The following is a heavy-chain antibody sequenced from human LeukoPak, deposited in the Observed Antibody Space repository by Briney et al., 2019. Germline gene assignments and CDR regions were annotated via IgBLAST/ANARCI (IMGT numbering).Heavy chain of an antibody. CDR3: VTRETVAAIDY. CDR2: ITSRGFTI. D-gene: IGHD6-19*01. J-gene: IGHJ4*02. CDR1: GFSFSDYY. V-gene: IGHV3-11*04. Sequence: PGGSLRLSCAASGFSFSDYYMTWIRQAPGKGLEWVSYITSRGFTIHYADSVKGRFTISRDNAENSLYLQMNSLRVEDTAVYYCVTRETVAAIDYWGQGTLVTVSS.